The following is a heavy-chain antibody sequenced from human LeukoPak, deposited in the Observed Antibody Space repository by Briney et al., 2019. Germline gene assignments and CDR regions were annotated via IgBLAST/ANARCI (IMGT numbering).Heavy chain of an antibody. J-gene: IGHJ4*02. CDR2: FYASGTT. V-gene: IGHV4-61*02. CDR3: AKDSSTWGNLAGHFDS. CDR1: GGSISSGSYY. Sequence: SSETLSLTCTVSGGSISSGSYYWSWIRQPAGRGLEWIGRFYASGTTNTSPSLKSRVTMSVDTSKNQFSLKLSSVTAADTAVYYCAKDSSTWGNLAGHFDSWGQGTLVTVSS. D-gene: IGHD6-13*01.